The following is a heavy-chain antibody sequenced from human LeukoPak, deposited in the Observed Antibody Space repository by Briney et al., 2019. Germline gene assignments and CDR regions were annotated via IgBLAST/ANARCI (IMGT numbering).Heavy chain of an antibody. J-gene: IGHJ3*02. D-gene: IGHD6-19*01. CDR3: ARPYSSGLDAFDI. CDR1: GFTFSSYS. CDR2: ISSSSSYI. Sequence: GGSLRLSCAASGFTFSSYSMNWVRQAQGKGLEWVSSISSSSSYIYYADSVKGRFTISRGNAKNSLYLQMNSLRAEDTAVYYCARPYSSGLDAFDIWGQGTMVTVSS. V-gene: IGHV3-21*01.